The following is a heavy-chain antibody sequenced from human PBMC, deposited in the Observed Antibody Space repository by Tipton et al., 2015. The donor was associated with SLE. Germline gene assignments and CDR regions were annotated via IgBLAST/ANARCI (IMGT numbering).Heavy chain of an antibody. CDR1: GGSIRSGDYY. CDR2: IYYSGST. V-gene: IGHV4-30-4*01. J-gene: IGHJ4*02. CDR3: ASYSSSYFDY. D-gene: IGHD6-6*01. Sequence: TLSLTCSVSGGSIRSGDYYWSWIRQPPGKGLEWIGYIYYSGSTYYNPSLKSRLTISVDTSKNQSSLKLSSVTAADTAVYYCASYSSSYFDYWGQGTLVTVSS.